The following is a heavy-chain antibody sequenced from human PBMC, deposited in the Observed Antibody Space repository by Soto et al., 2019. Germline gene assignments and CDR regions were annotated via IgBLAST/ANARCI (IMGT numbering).Heavy chain of an antibody. D-gene: IGHD2-15*01. CDR3: ARSFKTPYCYAFDV. V-gene: IGHV1-69*01. CDR2: IIPMFGVG. Sequence: QVQLVQSGAEVKKPGSSVKVSCKGSGGTFSSYAVNWVRQSPGQGLEWMGGIIPMFGVGNYAQNFQGRVTITADASTTTAYMELRTLRSEDTAVYYCARSFKTPYCYAFDVWGQGTTVTVS. J-gene: IGHJ6*02. CDR1: GGTFSSYA.